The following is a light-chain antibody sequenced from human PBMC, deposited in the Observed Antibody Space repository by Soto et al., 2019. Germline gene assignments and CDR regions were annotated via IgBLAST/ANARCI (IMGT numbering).Light chain of an antibody. CDR2: AAS. CDR3: QQYYSYPRT. CDR1: QGISSY. J-gene: IGKJ1*01. V-gene: IGKV1-8*01. Sequence: IRMNQSPSALSAYTGDRVTITCRASQGISSYLAWYQQKPGKAPKLLIYAASTLQSGVPSRFSGSGSGTDFTLTISCLQSEDFVTYYCQQYYSYPRTFGQGTKVAIK.